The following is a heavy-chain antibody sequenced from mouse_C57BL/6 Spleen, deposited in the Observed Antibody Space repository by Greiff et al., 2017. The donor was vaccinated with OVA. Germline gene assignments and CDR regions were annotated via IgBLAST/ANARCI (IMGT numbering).Heavy chain of an antibody. CDR1: GYTFTGYW. V-gene: IGHV1-9*01. D-gene: IGHD1-1*01. Sequence: QVQLQQSGAELMKPGASVKLSCKATGYTFTGYWIEWVKQRPGHGLEWIGEILPEGGSTKYDGKFKGKSTLTADTSSNTAYMQHSSLTTEDAAVYYCARRGYYYGSSHWGQGTLVTVSA. CDR3: ARRGYYYGSSH. CDR2: ILPEGGST. J-gene: IGHJ3*01.